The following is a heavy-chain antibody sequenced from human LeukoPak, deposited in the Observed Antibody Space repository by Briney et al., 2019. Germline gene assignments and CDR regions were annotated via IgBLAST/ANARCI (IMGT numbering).Heavy chain of an antibody. D-gene: IGHD1-26*01. J-gene: IGHJ4*02. CDR1: GFTFSSHW. V-gene: IGHV3-74*01. Sequence: GGSLRLYCADSGFTFSSHWMLWVRPAPGNGLVWVSRIKYDASSTSYADSVKGRFTISRDNAKNTLYLQMNSLRAEDTAVYYCARGATYAYYQDYWGQGTLVTVSS. CDR2: IKYDASST. CDR3: ARGATYAYYQDY.